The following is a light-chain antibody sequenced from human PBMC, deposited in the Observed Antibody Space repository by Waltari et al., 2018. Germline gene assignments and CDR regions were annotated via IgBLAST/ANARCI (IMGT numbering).Light chain of an antibody. J-gene: IGKJ4*01. CDR1: QGITTW. CDR2: AAS. Sequence: DIQLTQSPSSVSASVGDRVTITCRASQGITTWLAWYQQKPGTAPNLLIYAASNLQSGVPSRFSGSGSGTDFTFTIRSLQPEDFATYYCQQANSCPLTFGGGTKVEIK. V-gene: IGKV1-12*01. CDR3: QQANSCPLT.